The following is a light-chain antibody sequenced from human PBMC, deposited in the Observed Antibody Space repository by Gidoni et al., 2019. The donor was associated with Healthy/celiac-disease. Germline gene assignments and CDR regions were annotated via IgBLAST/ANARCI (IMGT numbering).Light chain of an antibody. V-gene: IGKV1-5*03. J-gene: IGKJ1*01. Sequence: DIQMTQSPSTLSASVGDRVTITCRASQSISSWLAWYQQKPGKAPKLLIYKASSLESGLPSRFSGSGSGTEFTLTISILQPDDFATYYCQQYNSYSWTFGQGTKVEIK. CDR2: KAS. CDR3: QQYNSYSWT. CDR1: QSISSW.